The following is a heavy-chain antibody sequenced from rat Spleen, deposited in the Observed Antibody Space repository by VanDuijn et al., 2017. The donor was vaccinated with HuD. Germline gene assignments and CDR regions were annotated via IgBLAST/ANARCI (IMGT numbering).Heavy chain of an antibody. Sequence: EVQLVESGGGLVQPGRSLKLSCAASGFTFSNYYMAWVRQAPTKGLVWVAYISTGGDNTYYRDSVKGRFTISRDNAKSTLYLQMDSLRSEDTATYYCATQDYDGAYYYGWFAYWGQGTLVTVSS. CDR2: ISTGGDNT. V-gene: IGHV5-25*01. D-gene: IGHD1-12*02. CDR3: ATQDYDGAYYYGWFAY. CDR1: GFTFSNYY. J-gene: IGHJ3*01.